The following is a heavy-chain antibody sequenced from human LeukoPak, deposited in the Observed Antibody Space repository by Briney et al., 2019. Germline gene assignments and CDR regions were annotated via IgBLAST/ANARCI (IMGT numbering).Heavy chain of an antibody. CDR1: GFTFSSYA. D-gene: IGHD2-2*01. Sequence: PGGSLRLSCAASGFTFSSYAMSWVRQAPGKGLEWVSAISGSGGSTYYADSVKGRFTISRDNSKNTLYLQMNSLRAEDTAVYYCAKLGLVVVPAARAGDYWGQGTLVTVSS. CDR3: AKLGLVVVPAARAGDY. V-gene: IGHV3-23*01. J-gene: IGHJ4*02. CDR2: ISGSGGST.